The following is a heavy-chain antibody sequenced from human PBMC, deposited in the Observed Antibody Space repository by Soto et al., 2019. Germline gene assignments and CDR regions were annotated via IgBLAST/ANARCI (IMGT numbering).Heavy chain of an antibody. Sequence: QVQLVQSGAEVKKPGSSVKVSCKASGGTFSSYAISWVRQAPGQGLEWMGGIIPIFGTANYAQKFQGRVTITADESTRTAYMELSSLRSEDTAVYYCGTMVRGVIISYCDYYGMDVWGQGTTVTVSS. CDR2: IIPIFGTA. CDR1: GGTFSSYA. D-gene: IGHD3-10*01. V-gene: IGHV1-69*12. J-gene: IGHJ6*02. CDR3: GTMVRGVIISYCDYYGMDV.